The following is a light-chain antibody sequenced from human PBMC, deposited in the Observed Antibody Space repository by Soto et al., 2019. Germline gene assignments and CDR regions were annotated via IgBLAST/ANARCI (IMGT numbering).Light chain of an antibody. J-gene: IGKJ4*01. V-gene: IGKV3-15*01. CDR3: QQYNNWLALT. Sequence: EIVMTQSPATLSVSPGERATLSCRASQSVSSNLAWYQQKPGQAPRLLIYGASTRATGIPARFSGSGSGTEFTLTISSLQSEDCAVSYCQQYNNWLALTFGGGTKVEIK. CDR2: GAS. CDR1: QSVSSN.